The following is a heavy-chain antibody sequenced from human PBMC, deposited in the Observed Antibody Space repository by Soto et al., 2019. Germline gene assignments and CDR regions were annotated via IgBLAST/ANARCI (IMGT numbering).Heavy chain of an antibody. CDR3: ARIDYPDNVDLYYHMDV. V-gene: IGHV5-51*01. D-gene: IGHD3-16*01. Sequence: ESLKLSCKGSGSSFTSYWIAWVRQMPGKGLEWMGTIYPADSDTRYSPSFQGQVTISADKSISTAFLQWGSLKASDNAMYYFARIDYPDNVDLYYHMDVWGTGTTVTVSS. CDR1: GSSFTSYW. J-gene: IGHJ6*03. CDR2: IYPADSDT.